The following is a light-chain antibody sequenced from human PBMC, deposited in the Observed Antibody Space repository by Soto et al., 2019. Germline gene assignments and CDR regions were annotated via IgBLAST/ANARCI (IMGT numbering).Light chain of an antibody. CDR3: QQYGTSPPT. V-gene: IGKV3-20*01. CDR2: GVS. Sequence: IVLTQFPGTLSLSPGKGATLSCRASQSIGSDSLAWYRQKLGQAPRLLIYGVSNRATGLPDRFSGGGSGTDFTLTISRLEPPDSAVYYCQQYGTSPPTFGQGTRLEIK. CDR1: QSIGSDS. J-gene: IGKJ2*01.